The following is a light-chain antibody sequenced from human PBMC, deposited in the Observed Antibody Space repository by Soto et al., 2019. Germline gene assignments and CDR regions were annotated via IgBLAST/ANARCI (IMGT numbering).Light chain of an antibody. J-gene: IGKJ5*01. V-gene: IGKV3D-20*02. Sequence: VVTQSPGTLSLSPGERATLSCRASQTISGNFFAWYQQKPGQAPRLLIFAASNSATGIPDRFRGSGSGTDFPLTIGRLEPEDFAVYYCQQRSNWITFGQGTRREIK. CDR1: QTISGNF. CDR3: QQRSNWIT. CDR2: AAS.